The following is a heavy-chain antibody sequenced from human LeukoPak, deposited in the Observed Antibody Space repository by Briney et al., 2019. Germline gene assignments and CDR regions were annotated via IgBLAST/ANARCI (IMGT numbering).Heavy chain of an antibody. Sequence: GGSLRLSCVASGFTFSSNVMIWVRQAPGKGLEWVSSIPASGGSTYYADSVKGRFTISRDNSKNTLYLQMNSLRAEDTAVYYCARVSLYDEGAFDIWGQGTMVTVSS. J-gene: IGHJ3*02. CDR1: GFTFSSNV. D-gene: IGHD3-22*01. CDR2: IPASGGST. V-gene: IGHV3-23*01. CDR3: ARVSLYDEGAFDI.